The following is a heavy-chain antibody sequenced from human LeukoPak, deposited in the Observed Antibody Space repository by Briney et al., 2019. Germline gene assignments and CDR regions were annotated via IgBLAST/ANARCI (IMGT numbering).Heavy chain of an antibody. CDR2: IIPIFGTA. CDR1: GCTFSSYA. Sequence: SVKVSCKASGCTFSSYAISWVRQAPGQGLEWVGGIIPIFGTANYAQKFQGRVTITADESTSTAYMELSSLRSEDTAVYYCARDLDSSGWDDAFDIWGQGTMVTVSS. D-gene: IGHD6-19*01. J-gene: IGHJ3*02. V-gene: IGHV1-69*13. CDR3: ARDLDSSGWDDAFDI.